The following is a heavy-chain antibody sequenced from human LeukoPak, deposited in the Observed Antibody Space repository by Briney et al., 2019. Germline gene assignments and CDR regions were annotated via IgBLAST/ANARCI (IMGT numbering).Heavy chain of an antibody. D-gene: IGHD3-22*01. CDR1: GGSISSGGYS. V-gene: IGHV4-30-2*01. Sequence: PSETLSPTCAVSGGSISSGGYSWSWIRQPPGKGLEWIGYIYHSGSTYYNPSLKSRVTISVDRSKNQFSLKLSSVTAADTAVYYCARSGDSSGYISYYFDYWGQGTLVTVSS. CDR2: IYHSGST. CDR3: ARSGDSSGYISYYFDY. J-gene: IGHJ4*02.